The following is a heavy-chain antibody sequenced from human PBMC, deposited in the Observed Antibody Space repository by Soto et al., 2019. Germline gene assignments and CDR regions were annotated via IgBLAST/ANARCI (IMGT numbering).Heavy chain of an antibody. Sequence: GWSLRLSCTASGFTFGDYAMSWVRQAPGKGLEWVGFIRSKAYGGTTEYAASVKGRFTISRDDSKSIAYLQMNSLKTEDTAVYYCTRDLVGIAARTGDYWGQGTLVTVSS. CDR2: IRSKAYGGTT. J-gene: IGHJ4*02. D-gene: IGHD6-6*01. V-gene: IGHV3-49*04. CDR1: GFTFGDYA. CDR3: TRDLVGIAARTGDY.